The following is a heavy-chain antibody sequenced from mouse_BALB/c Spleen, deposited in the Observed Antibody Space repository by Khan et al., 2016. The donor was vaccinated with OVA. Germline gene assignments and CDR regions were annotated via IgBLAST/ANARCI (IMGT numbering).Heavy chain of an antibody. V-gene: IGHV7-3*02. D-gene: IGHD1-1*01. CDR2: IRNKAKGYTT. Sequence: EVELVESGGGLVQPGGSLRLSCATSGFTFTDYYMSWVRQPPGKSLEWLGFIRNKAKGYTTEYSAPVKGRFTISRANSQHIVYLQMNTLRAEDSATYYCARETVVDVYWYFDVWGAGTTVTVSS. J-gene: IGHJ1*01. CDR1: GFTFTDYY. CDR3: ARETVVDVYWYFDV.